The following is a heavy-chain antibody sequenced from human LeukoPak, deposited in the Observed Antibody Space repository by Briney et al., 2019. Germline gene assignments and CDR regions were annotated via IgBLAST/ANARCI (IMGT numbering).Heavy chain of an antibody. D-gene: IGHD3-22*01. CDR1: GFTFSSYQ. V-gene: IGHV3-48*03. J-gene: IGHJ4*02. CDR3: ARWGKYYYDSSGYYY. Sequence: PGGSLRLSCAASGFTFSSYQMTWVRQPPGRGLEWLSYISGGGSSINYADSVKGRFTVSRDNAKNSLYLQMNSLRAEDTAVYYCARWGKYYYDSSGYYYWGQGTLVSVSS. CDR2: ISGGGSSI.